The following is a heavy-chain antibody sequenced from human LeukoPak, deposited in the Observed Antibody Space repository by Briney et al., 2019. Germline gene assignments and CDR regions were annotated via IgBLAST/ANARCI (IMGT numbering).Heavy chain of an antibody. V-gene: IGHV3-74*01. CDR1: GLTFSSHW. Sequence: PGGSLRLSCAASGLTFSSHWMHWVRQAPGKGLVWVSRITNDGSSTTYADSVKGRFTISRDNSKNTLYLQMNSLRAEDTAVYYCARGDSSGYYYFEYWGQGTLVTVSS. J-gene: IGHJ4*02. D-gene: IGHD6-19*01. CDR3: ARGDSSGYYYFEY. CDR2: ITNDGSST.